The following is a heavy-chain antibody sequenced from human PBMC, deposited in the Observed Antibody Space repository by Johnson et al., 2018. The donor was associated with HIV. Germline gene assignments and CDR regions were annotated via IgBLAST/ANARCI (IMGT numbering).Heavy chain of an antibody. J-gene: IGHJ3*02. CDR1: GFTFSSYG. Sequence: VQLVESWGGVVQPGRSLRLSCAASGFTFSSYGMHWVRQAPGKGLEWVAVIWYDGSNKYYADSVKGRFTISRDNSKNTLYLQMNSLRAEDTAVYYCAKDRGTTRAFDIWGQGTMVTVSS. CDR3: AKDRGTTRAFDI. D-gene: IGHD2/OR15-2a*01. V-gene: IGHV3-33*06. CDR2: IWYDGSNK.